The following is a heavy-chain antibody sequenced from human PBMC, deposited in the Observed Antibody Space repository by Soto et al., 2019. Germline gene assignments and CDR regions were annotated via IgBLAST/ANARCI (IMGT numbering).Heavy chain of an antibody. CDR3: ARGKRGRQITFGGVIANKWFDP. J-gene: IGHJ5*02. D-gene: IGHD3-16*02. CDR1: GGTFSSYT. Sequence: SVKVSCKASGGTFSSYTISWVRQAPGQGLEWMERIIPILGIANYAQKFQGRVTITADKSTSTAYMELSSLRSEDTAVYYCARGKRGRQITFGGVIANKWFDPWGQGTLVTVSS. V-gene: IGHV1-69*02. CDR2: IIPILGIA.